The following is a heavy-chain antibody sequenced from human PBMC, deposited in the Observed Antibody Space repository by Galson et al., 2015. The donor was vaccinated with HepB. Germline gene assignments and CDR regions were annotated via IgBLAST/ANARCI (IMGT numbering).Heavy chain of an antibody. D-gene: IGHD6-13*01. CDR3: ERATSDAAAGTLGC. Sequence: TLSLTCTVSGGSISSGGYYWSWIRQHPGKGLEWIGYIYYSGSTYYNPSLKSRVTISVDTSKNQFSLKLSSVTAADTAVYCCERATSDAAAGTLGCWGQGTLVTVSS. J-gene: IGHJ4*02. V-gene: IGHV4-31*03. CDR2: IYYSGST. CDR1: GGSISSGGYY.